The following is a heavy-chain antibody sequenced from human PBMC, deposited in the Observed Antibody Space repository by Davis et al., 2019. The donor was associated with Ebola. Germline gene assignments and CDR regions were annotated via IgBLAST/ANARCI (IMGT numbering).Heavy chain of an antibody. J-gene: IGHJ5*02. CDR1: GYTFTSYG. Sequence: ASVKVSCKASGYTFTSYGISWVRQAPGQGLEWMGWISAYNGNTNYAQKLQGRVTMTTDTSTSTAYMELRSLRPDDTAVYYCARVQAALWLGTDNWFDPWGQGTLVTVSS. D-gene: IGHD5-24*01. V-gene: IGHV1-18*01. CDR2: ISAYNGNT. CDR3: ARVQAALWLGTDNWFDP.